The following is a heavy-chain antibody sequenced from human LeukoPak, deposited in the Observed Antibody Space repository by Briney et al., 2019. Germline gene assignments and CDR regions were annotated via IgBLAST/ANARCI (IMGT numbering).Heavy chain of an antibody. V-gene: IGHV3-30*02. CDR1: GFTFSSYA. D-gene: IGHD1-14*01. Sequence: GGSLRLSCAASGFTFSSYAMSWVRQAPGKGLEWVSFIRYDGSDKYYGDSVKGRFTISRDNSKNTLYLQMNSLRAEDTAVYYCAREYSGTDYWGQGTLVTVSS. CDR3: AREYSGTDY. CDR2: IRYDGSDK. J-gene: IGHJ4*02.